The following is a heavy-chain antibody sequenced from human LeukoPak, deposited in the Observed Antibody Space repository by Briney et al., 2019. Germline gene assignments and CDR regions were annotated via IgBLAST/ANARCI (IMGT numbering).Heavy chain of an antibody. CDR3: ARDRGITTARGVPSWFDP. Sequence: SETLSLTCTVSGGSISSFYWSWIRQPPEKGLEWIGYISHSGTTNYNPSLKSRVTISVDTSTNQFSLKLTSVSAADTAVYYCARDRGITTARGVPSWFDPWGQGALVTVSS. V-gene: IGHV4-59*12. CDR2: ISHSGTT. CDR1: GGSISSFY. J-gene: IGHJ5*02. D-gene: IGHD3-10*01.